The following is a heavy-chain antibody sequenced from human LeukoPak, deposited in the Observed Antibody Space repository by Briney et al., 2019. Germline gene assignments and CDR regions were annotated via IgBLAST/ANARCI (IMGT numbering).Heavy chain of an antibody. CDR2: ISSSGNTT. D-gene: IGHD3-22*01. CDR1: GFTFSDNY. CDR3: ARDLGQYYDTSDNWFDP. Sequence: GGSLRLSCAASGFTFSDNYMSWLRQAPGKGLEWVSYISSSGNTTYKADSVKGRFSITRDNAKNSLYLQMNSLRAEDTAVYYCARDLGQYYDTSDNWFDPWGQGTLVTVSS. V-gene: IGHV3-11*04. J-gene: IGHJ5*02.